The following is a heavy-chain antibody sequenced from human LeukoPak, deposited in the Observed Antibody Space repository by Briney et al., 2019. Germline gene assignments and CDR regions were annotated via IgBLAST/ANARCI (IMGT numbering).Heavy chain of an antibody. CDR1: GGSFSGYY. V-gene: IGHV4-34*01. CDR3: ARGFRTLDI. J-gene: IGHJ3*02. CDR2: INHSGST. Sequence: SETLSLTCAVYGGSFSGYYWSWIRQPPGKGLEWIGEINHSGSTNYNPSLKSRVTISVDTSKNQFSLKLSSVTAADTAVCYCARGFRTLDIWGQGTMVTVSS.